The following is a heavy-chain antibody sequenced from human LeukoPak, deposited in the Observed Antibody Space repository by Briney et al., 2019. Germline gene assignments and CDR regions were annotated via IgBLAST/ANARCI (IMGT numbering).Heavy chain of an antibody. CDR3: ARGPVRYCSSTSCHSRGNWFYP. CDR1: GGSFSGYY. V-gene: IGHV4-34*01. CDR2: LNHRGST. J-gene: IGHJ5*02. D-gene: IGHD2-2*01. Sequence: SQTLSLTCAVYGGSFSGYYWSWIRQPPGKGLEWIGELNHRGSTNYNPSLKSRVTISVDTSRNHFSLKLSSVTAADTAVYYCARGPVRYCSSTSCHSRGNWFYPWGQGTLVTVSS.